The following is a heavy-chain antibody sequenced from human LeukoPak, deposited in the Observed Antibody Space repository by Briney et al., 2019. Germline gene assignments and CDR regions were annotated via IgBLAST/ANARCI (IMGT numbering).Heavy chain of an antibody. Sequence: SETLSPTCTASGGSISSYYWSWIRQPPGKGLEWIGYIYYSGSTNYNPSLKSRVTISVDTSKNQFSLKLSSVTAADTAVYYCARDGFRYYGSGSYQHWFDPWGQGTLVTVSS. CDR2: IYYSGST. CDR3: ARDGFRYYGSGSYQHWFDP. V-gene: IGHV4-59*01. D-gene: IGHD3-10*01. J-gene: IGHJ5*02. CDR1: GGSISSYY.